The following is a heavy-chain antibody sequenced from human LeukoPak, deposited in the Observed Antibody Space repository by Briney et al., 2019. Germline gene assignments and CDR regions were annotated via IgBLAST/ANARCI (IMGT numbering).Heavy chain of an antibody. CDR2: INQDGSKE. Sequence: PGGSLRLSCTASGFIFSNYWMTWVRQAPGKGLEWVAQINQDGSKEYYIDSVKARFSISRDNARNSLSLQMNSLRAGDTAVYYCARGTRNDAFDIWGQGTMVTVSS. V-gene: IGHV3-7*01. CDR3: ARGTRNDAFDI. CDR1: GFIFSNYW. J-gene: IGHJ3*02. D-gene: IGHD2-8*01.